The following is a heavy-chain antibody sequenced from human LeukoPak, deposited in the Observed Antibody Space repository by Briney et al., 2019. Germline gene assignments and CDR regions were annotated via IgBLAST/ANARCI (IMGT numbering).Heavy chain of an antibody. Sequence: SDTLSLTCTVSGGSISRYYWSWIRQPAGKGLEWIGRIYTSGSTNYNPSLKSRVTMSVDTSKNQFSLKLSSVTAADTAVYYCARDSGSSWYYFDYWGQGTLVTVSS. CDR1: GGSISRYY. D-gene: IGHD6-13*01. V-gene: IGHV4-4*07. CDR3: ARDSGSSWYYFDY. CDR2: IYTSGST. J-gene: IGHJ4*02.